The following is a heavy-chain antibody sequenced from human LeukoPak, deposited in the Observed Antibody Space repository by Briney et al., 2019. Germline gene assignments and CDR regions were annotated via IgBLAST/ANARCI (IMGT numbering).Heavy chain of an antibody. D-gene: IGHD6-6*01. Sequence: PSETLSLTCTVSGGSISSSSYYWGWIRQPPGKGLEWIGSIYYSGSTYYNPSLKSRVTISVDTSKNQFSLKLSSVTAADTAVYYCARRQIYSSSSSFDYWGQGTLVTVSS. J-gene: IGHJ4*02. CDR2: IYYSGST. CDR3: ARRQIYSSSSSFDY. V-gene: IGHV4-39*01. CDR1: GGSISSSSYY.